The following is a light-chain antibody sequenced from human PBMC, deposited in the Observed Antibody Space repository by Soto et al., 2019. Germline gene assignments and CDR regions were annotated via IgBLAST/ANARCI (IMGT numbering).Light chain of an antibody. CDR3: SSYAGSNWYV. Sequence: QSVLTQPASVSGSPGQSITISCTGTSSDVGGYNSVSWYQQHPGKAPKLMIYNVSNRPSGVPDRFSGSKSGNTASLTVSGLQTADEADYYCSSYAGSNWYVFGTGTKVTVL. J-gene: IGLJ1*01. V-gene: IGLV2-8*01. CDR2: NVS. CDR1: SSDVGGYNS.